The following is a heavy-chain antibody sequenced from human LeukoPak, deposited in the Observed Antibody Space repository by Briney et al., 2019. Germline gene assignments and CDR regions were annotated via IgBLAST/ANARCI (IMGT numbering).Heavy chain of an antibody. V-gene: IGHV3-23*01. J-gene: IGHJ4*02. CDR3: ARRSGIAVAGAFDY. Sequence: GGSLRLSCAASGFTFSSYAMSWVRQAPGKGLEWVSAISGSGDSTYYADSVKGRFTISRDNSKNTLYLQMNSLRAEDTAVYYCARRSGIAVAGAFDYWGQGTLVTVSS. D-gene: IGHD6-19*01. CDR2: ISGSGDST. CDR1: GFTFSSYA.